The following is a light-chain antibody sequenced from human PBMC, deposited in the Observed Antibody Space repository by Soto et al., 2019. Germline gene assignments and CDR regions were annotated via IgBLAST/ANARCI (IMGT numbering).Light chain of an antibody. Sequence: EIVLTQSPGTLSLSPGERATLSCRSSQSVSTNYLAWYQQKPGQAPRLLIYDAYNRATGIPPRFSGSGSGTDFTLTISSLEPEDSAVYYCQQRRMWPITFGQGTRLEIK. CDR2: DAY. CDR3: QQRRMWPIT. CDR1: QSVSTNY. V-gene: IGKV3D-20*02. J-gene: IGKJ5*01.